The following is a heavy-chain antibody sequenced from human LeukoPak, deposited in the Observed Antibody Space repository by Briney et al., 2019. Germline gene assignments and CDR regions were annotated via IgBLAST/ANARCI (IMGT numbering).Heavy chain of an antibody. CDR3: VTVGMTSIWSYLRFDP. CDR1: GFTFSTNS. Sequence: PGGSLRLSCSASGFTFSTNSMHWVRQAPGKGLEFVSAITSNGGSTYYADSEKGRFTISRDNSKNTLYLQMSSLRAEDTAVYYCVTVGMTSIWSYLRFDPRGQGTLVSVSS. D-gene: IGHD1-26*01. J-gene: IGHJ5*02. V-gene: IGHV3-64D*08. CDR2: ITSNGGST.